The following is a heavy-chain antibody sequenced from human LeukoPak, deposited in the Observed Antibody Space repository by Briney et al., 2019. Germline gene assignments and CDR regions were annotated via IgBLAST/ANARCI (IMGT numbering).Heavy chain of an antibody. D-gene: IGHD6-13*01. J-gene: IGHJ5*02. CDR3: TGLHFAAAEEFDP. CDR2: IYYKGNA. V-gene: IGHV4-59*11. CDR1: GGSIKGHY. Sequence: SSEPLSLTCTVSGGSIKGHYGSWIRQSPGRGVEWSGYIYYKGNANYNPPLKRPINIPVDTCKNQISLKLSPVTARGHGGYLCTGLHFAAAEEFDPWGQGTLVTVSS.